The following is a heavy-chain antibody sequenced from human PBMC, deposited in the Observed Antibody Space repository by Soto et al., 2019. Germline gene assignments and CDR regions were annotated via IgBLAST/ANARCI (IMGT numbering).Heavy chain of an antibody. V-gene: IGHV1-18*01. CDR3: ARDTILAMPGDYYYYGMDV. J-gene: IGHJ6*02. CDR2: ISAYNGNT. D-gene: IGHD2-21*01. CDR1: GYTFTSYG. Sequence: ASVKVSCKASGYTFTSYGISWVRQAPGQGLEWMGWISAYNGNTYYAQNLQGRVTMATDTSTSTAYMELRSLRSDDTAVYYCARDTILAMPGDYYYYGMDVWAQGTTVTVSS.